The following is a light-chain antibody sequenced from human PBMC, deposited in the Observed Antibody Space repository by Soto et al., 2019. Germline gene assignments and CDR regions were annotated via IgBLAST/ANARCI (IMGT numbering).Light chain of an antibody. Sequence: QSVLTQPPSASGSPGQSVTISCTGTSSDVGAYNYVSWYQQHPGKAPKLMIYEVSKRPSGVPDRFSGSKSGNTASLTVSGLQAEDEADYHCSSYAGNNKLVFGGGTKLTVL. J-gene: IGLJ2*01. CDR1: SSDVGAYNY. CDR3: SSYAGNNKLV. V-gene: IGLV2-8*01. CDR2: EVS.